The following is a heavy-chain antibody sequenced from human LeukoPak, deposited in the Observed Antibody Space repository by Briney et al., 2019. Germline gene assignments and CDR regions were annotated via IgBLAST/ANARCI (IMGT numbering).Heavy chain of an antibody. D-gene: IGHD1-14*01. CDR1: GFTFSTYA. Sequence: SGGSLRLSCAASGFTFSTYAMIWVSQAPGKGLEWVSAISGSGGSTYYADSVKGRFTISRDNSKNTLYLQMNSLRAEDTAVYYCAKDWRPADYWGQGTLVTVSS. CDR3: AKDWRPADY. V-gene: IGHV3-23*01. CDR2: ISGSGGST. J-gene: IGHJ4*02.